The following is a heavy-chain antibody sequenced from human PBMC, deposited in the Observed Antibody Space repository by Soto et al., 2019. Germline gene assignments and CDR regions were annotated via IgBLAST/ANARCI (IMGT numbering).Heavy chain of an antibody. CDR1: GYTFTSYG. J-gene: IGHJ6*02. D-gene: IGHD2-21*02. V-gene: IGHV1-18*01. CDR3: ARDRYCGGDCYSFLAYYYYGMDV. Sequence: VASVKVSCKASGYTFTSYGISWVRQAPGQGLEWMGWISAYNGNTNYAQKLQGRVTMTTDTSTSTAYMELRSLRSDDTAVYYCARDRYCGGDCYSFLAYYYYGMDVWGRGTTVTVSS. CDR2: ISAYNGNT.